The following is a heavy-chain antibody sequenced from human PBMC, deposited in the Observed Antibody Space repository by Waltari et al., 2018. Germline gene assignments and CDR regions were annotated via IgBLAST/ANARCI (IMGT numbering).Heavy chain of an antibody. D-gene: IGHD3-9*01. J-gene: IGHJ4*02. V-gene: IGHV3-49*04. Sequence: EVQLVESGGGLVQPGRSLRLSCTASGFTFGDYAMSWVRQAPGKGLEWVGFIRSKAYGGKTEYAASVKGRFTITRDDSKSITYLQMNSMKTEDTAVYYCTCDILTGYYDFDYGGQGTLVTVSS. CDR1: GFTFGDYA. CDR3: TCDILTGYYDFDY. CDR2: IRSKAYGGKT.